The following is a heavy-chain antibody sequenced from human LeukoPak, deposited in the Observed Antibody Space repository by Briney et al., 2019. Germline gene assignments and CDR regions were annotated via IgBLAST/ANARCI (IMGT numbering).Heavy chain of an antibody. CDR1: GGSFSGYY. CDR3: ARGLGPPFDY. CDR2: INHSGST. V-gene: IGHV4-34*01. J-gene: IGHJ4*02. Sequence: SETLSLTCAVYGGSFSGYYWSWIRQPPGKGLEWIGEINHSGSTNYNPSLKSRVTISVDTSKNQFSLKLSSVTAADTAVYYCARGLGPPFDYWGQGTLVAVSS.